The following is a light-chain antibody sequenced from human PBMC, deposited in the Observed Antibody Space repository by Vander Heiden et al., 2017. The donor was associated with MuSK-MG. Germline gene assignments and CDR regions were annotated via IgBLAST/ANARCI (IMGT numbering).Light chain of an antibody. CDR1: QSVSSIY. CDR3: QQYGSSPYT. V-gene: IGKV3-20*01. J-gene: IGKJ2*01. CDR2: GAS. Sequence: EIVFTQSPGTLSFSPGERATLSCRASQSVSSIYLAWYQQKPGQAPRLLIYGASTRATGIPDRFSGSGSGTDFTLTISILDPEDCAVYYCQQYGSSPYTFGQGTKLEIK.